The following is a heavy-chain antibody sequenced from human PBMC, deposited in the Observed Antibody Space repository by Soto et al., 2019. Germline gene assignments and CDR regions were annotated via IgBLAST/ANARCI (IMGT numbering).Heavy chain of an antibody. V-gene: IGHV2-5*02. J-gene: IGHJ4*02. Sequence: QITLNESRPTLVKPTQTLTLTCTFSGFSLSTSGVGVGWIRQPPGKALKWLALTYWDDDKRYSPSLKSRLTNDKDTSKNQVVLTMTNMDPVDTAAYYCAHRQRTVYFDYWGQGTLVTVSS. CDR3: AHRQRTVYFDY. CDR1: GFSLSTSGVG. D-gene: IGHD4-17*01. CDR2: TYWDDDK.